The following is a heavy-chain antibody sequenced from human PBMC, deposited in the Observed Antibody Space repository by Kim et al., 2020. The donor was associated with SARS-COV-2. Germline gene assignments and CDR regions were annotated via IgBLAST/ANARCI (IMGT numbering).Heavy chain of an antibody. V-gene: IGHV1-58*01. CDR2: IVVGSGNT. J-gene: IGHJ6*02. CDR3: AAAPQGGNDGYYYYGMVD. Sequence: SVKVSCQASGFTLTSSAVQWVRQARGQRLEWIGWIVVGSGNTNYAQKFQERVTITRDMSTSTAYMELSSLRSEDTAVYYCAAAPQGGNDGYYYYGMVDWGQETTVTDSS. CDR1: GFTLTSSA. D-gene: IGHD1-1*01.